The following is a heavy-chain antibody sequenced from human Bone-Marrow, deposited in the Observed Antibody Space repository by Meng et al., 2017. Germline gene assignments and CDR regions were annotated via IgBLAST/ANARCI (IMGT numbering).Heavy chain of an antibody. CDR2: ISRDGSIK. V-gene: IGHV3-30*04. Sequence: GESLKISCAASGFTFSSYAMSWVRQAPGKGLEWVAVISRDGSIKSYAAFVKGRFTISRDNSKSTLFLQMNSLRVEDTAMFYCARPAYSGSSTSDEAFDIWGQGTMVTVSS. CDR1: GFTFSSYA. J-gene: IGHJ3*02. CDR3: ARPAYSGSSTSDEAFDI. D-gene: IGHD1-26*01.